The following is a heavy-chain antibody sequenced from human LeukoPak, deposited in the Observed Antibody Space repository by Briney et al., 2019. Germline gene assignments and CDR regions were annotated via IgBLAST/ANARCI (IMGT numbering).Heavy chain of an antibody. J-gene: IGHJ4*02. D-gene: IGHD3-3*01. CDR2: ISDSGGST. CDR3: ATYDFWSGYGVGY. Sequence: TGGSLRLSCAASGFTFSSYALSWVRQAPGKGLEWVSAISDSGGSTYYADSVKGRFTISRDNSKNTLYLQMNSLGAEDTAVYYCATYDFWSGYGVGYWGQGTLVTVSS. CDR1: GFTFSSYA. V-gene: IGHV3-23*01.